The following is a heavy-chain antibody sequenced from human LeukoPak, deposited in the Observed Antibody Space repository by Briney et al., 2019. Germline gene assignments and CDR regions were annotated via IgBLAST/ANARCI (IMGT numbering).Heavy chain of an antibody. CDR3: ARGGRYGDYVYDY. CDR1: GGTFISYA. V-gene: IGHV1-69*13. Sequence: SVKVSCKASGGTFISYAISWVRQAPGRGLEWMGGIIPIFGTANYAQKFQGRVTITADESTSTAYMELSSLRSEDTAVYYCARGGRYGDYVYDYWGQGTLVTVSS. D-gene: IGHD4-17*01. J-gene: IGHJ4*02. CDR2: IIPIFGTA.